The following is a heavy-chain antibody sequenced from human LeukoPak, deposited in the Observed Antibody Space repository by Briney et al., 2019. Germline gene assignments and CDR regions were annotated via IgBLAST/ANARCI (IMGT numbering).Heavy chain of an antibody. Sequence: GGSLRLSCTASGSTFDDYNMHWVRQAPGKGLEWVSHISGDGNTTYHADSVKGRFTISRDNSRNTLYLQMNSLRADDTAVYYCAKVPVWQQLVDYWGQGTLVTVSS. D-gene: IGHD6-13*01. CDR3: AKVPVWQQLVDY. CDR2: ISGDGNTT. CDR1: GSTFDDYN. V-gene: IGHV3-43*01. J-gene: IGHJ4*02.